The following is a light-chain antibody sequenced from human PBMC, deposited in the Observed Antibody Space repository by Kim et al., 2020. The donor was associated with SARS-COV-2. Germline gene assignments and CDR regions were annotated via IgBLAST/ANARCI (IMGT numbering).Light chain of an antibody. V-gene: IGLV3-1*01. J-gene: IGLJ2*01. Sequence: SYELTQPPSVSVSPGQTASITCSGDKLGDKYACWYQQKPGQSPVLVIYQDSKRPSGIPERFSGSNSGNTATLTISGTQAMDEADYYCQACDSSTGVVFGGGTQLTVL. CDR3: QACDSSTGVV. CDR2: QDS. CDR1: KLGDKY.